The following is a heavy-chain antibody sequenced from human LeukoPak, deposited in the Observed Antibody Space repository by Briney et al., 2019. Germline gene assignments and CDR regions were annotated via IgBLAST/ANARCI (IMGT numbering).Heavy chain of an antibody. CDR1: GYTFTGYY. V-gene: IGHV1-2*06. D-gene: IGHD6-13*01. CDR2: INPNSGGT. J-gene: IGHJ3*02. CDR3: ARVSGRIAFDAFDI. Sequence: ASVKVSCKASGYTFTGYYMHWVRQAPGQGLEWMGRINPNSGGTNYAQKFQGRVTMTRGTSISTAYMELSRLRSDDTAVYYCARVSGRIAFDAFDIWGQGTMVTVSS.